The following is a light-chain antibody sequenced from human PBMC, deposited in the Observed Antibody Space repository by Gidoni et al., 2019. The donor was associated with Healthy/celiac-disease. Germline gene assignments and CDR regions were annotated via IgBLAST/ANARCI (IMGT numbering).Light chain of an antibody. CDR1: SSDVGGYNY. CDR2: DVS. J-gene: IGLJ3*02. Sequence: QSALTQPASVSGSPGQSITISCTGTSSDVGGYNYVSWYQQHPGKAPKLMIYDVSNRPSGVTNLFSGSKSGNTASLTISGLQAEDEADYYCSSYTSSSTFVFGGGTKLTVL. V-gene: IGLV2-14*01. CDR3: SSYTSSSTFV.